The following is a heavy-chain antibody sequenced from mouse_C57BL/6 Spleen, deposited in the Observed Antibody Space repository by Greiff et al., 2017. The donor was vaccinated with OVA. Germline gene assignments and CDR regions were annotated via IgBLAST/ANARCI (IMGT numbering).Heavy chain of an antibody. CDR3: TRENSYWYFDV. J-gene: IGHJ1*03. CDR1: GYTFTSYW. Sequence: EVQLQQSGTVLARPGASVKMSCKTSGYTFTSYWMHWVKQRPGQGLEWIGAIYPGNSDTSYNQKFKGKAKLTADTSASTAYMELSSLTNEDSAVYYCTRENSYWYFDVWGTGTTVTVSS. V-gene: IGHV1-5*01. CDR2: IYPGNSDT.